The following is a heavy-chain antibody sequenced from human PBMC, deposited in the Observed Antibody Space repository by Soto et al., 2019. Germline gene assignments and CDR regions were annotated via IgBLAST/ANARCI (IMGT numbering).Heavy chain of an antibody. V-gene: IGHV3-20*01. D-gene: IGHD3-3*01. CDR2: INWNGGST. CDR3: ARGGSFWSGYAKNPLYYYYYMDV. CDR1: GFTFDDYG. J-gene: IGHJ6*03. Sequence: GGSLRLSCAASGFTFDDYGMSWVRQAPGKGLEWVSGINWNGGSTGYADSVKGRFTISRDNAKNSLYLQMNSLRAEDTALYHCARGGSFWSGYAKNPLYYYYYMDVWGKGTTVTVSS.